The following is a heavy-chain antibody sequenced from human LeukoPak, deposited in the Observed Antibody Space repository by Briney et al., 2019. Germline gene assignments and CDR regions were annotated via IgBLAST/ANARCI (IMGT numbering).Heavy chain of an antibody. D-gene: IGHD1-14*01. CDR2: INQDGNEK. J-gene: IGHJ4*02. CDR1: GFTFVTYW. V-gene: IGHV3-7*04. CDR3: ARENHATFDY. Sequence: GGSLRLSCAASGFTFVTYWMSWVRQAPGKGLEWVANINQDGNEKYYVDSVKGRFTISRDNAKNSLYLQKNSLRVEDTAVYYCARENHATFDYWGQGTLVTVSS.